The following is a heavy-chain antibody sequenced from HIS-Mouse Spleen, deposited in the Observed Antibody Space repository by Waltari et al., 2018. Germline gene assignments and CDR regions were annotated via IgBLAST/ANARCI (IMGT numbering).Heavy chain of an antibody. Sequence: QVQLVVSGGGVVQPGGSLRLARAAPGFPFSSYAMHWVRQAPGKWLEWVAVISYDGSNKYYADSVKGRFTISRDNSKNTLYLQMNSLGAEDTAVYYCARRYSGYDLGYWGQGTLVTVSS. CDR2: ISYDGSNK. CDR1: GFPFSSYA. J-gene: IGHJ4*02. CDR3: ARRYSGYDLGY. D-gene: IGHD5-12*01. V-gene: IGHV3-30*01.